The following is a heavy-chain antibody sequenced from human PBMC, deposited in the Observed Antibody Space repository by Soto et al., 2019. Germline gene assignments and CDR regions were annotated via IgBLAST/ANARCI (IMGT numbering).Heavy chain of an antibody. V-gene: IGHV3-23*01. Sequence: PGGSLRLSCAASGFTFSSYAMIWVRQAPGKGLEWVSAISGSGGSTYYADSVSGRFTISRDNSKNTLYLQMNSLRAEDTAVYYCAKGRFGDYLYFDYWGQGTLVTSPQ. J-gene: IGHJ4*02. D-gene: IGHD4-17*01. CDR1: GFTFSSYA. CDR3: AKGRFGDYLYFDY. CDR2: ISGSGGST.